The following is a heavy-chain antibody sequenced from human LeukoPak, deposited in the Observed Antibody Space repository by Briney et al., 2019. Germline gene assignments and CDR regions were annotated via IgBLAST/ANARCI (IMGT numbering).Heavy chain of an antibody. CDR3: GRRGATFFDY. J-gene: IGHJ4*02. CDR2: IYPRDSDT. D-gene: IGHD4/OR15-4a*01. CDR1: GYKFTNYW. V-gene: IGHV5-51*01. Sequence: GESLKISCKGSGYKFTNYWIAWVRQMPGQGLEWLGIIYPRDSDTRYSPSFQGQVTISADKSISTAYLQWSSLKASDTAMYYCGRRGATFFDYWGQGTLVTDSS.